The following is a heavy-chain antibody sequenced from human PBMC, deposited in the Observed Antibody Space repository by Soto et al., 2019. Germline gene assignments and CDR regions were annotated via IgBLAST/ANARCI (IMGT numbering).Heavy chain of an antibody. V-gene: IGHV3-23*01. J-gene: IGHJ4*02. Sequence: GGSLRLSCAASGFTFSDYAMSWVRQAPGKGLEWVSTISDSGGSTYYADSVKGRCTISRDNSKNTLYLRMNSLRAEDTAVYYCATPREHSRSWPTPFDNWGQGTLVTVSS. CDR1: GFTFSDYA. CDR3: ATPREHSRSWPTPFDN. D-gene: IGHD6-13*01. CDR2: ISDSGGST.